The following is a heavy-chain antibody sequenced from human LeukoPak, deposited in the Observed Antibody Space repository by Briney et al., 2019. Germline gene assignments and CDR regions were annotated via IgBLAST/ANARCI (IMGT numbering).Heavy chain of an antibody. CDR2: IKQDGSER. CDR1: GFTFITYW. J-gene: IGHJ4*02. D-gene: IGHD1-26*01. V-gene: IGHV3-7*01. Sequence: TGGSLRLSCEVSGFTFITYWMSWVRQAPGKGLEWVANIKQDGSERYYVDSVKGRFTISRDNAKNSLYLQLNSLRAKDTAVYYCARRAYSGSFFDYWGQGTLSPSPQ. CDR3: ARRAYSGSFFDY.